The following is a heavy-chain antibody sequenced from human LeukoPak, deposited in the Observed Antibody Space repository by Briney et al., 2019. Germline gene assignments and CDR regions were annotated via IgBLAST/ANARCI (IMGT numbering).Heavy chain of an antibody. Sequence: GGSLRLSCAASGFTFSSYAMSWVRQAPGKGLEWVSAISGSGGSTYYADSVKGRFTISRDNSKNTLYLQMNSLRAEDTAVYYCVKEAEGHIVVVPAALDYWGQGTLVTVSS. CDR3: VKEAEGHIVVVPAALDY. CDR1: GFTFSSYA. D-gene: IGHD2-2*01. J-gene: IGHJ4*02. V-gene: IGHV3-23*01. CDR2: ISGSGGST.